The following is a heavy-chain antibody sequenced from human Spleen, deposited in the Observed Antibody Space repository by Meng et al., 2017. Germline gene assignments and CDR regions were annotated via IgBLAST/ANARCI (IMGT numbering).Heavy chain of an antibody. CDR2: IYYSGST. Sequence: GSLRLSCTVSGGSISSSSYYWGWIRQPPGKGLEWIGSIYYSGSTYYNPSLKSRVTISVDTSKNQFSLKLSSVTAADTALYYCARVKIGYCSGGSCYPDHWGQGTLVTVSS. CDR1: GGSISSSSYY. V-gene: IGHV4-39*07. D-gene: IGHD2-15*01. J-gene: IGHJ4*02. CDR3: ARVKIGYCSGGSCYPDH.